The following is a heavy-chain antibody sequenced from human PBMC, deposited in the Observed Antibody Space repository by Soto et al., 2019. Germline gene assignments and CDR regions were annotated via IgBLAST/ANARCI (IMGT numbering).Heavy chain of an antibody. J-gene: IGHJ4*02. Sequence: QVQLVESGGGVVQPGRSPRLSCAASGFTFSSYGMHWVRQAPGKGLEWVAVISYDGSNKYYADSVKGRFTISRDNSKNTLYLQMNRLRAEDTAVYYCAKDYYHPYFSGALDYWGQGTLVTVSS. D-gene: IGHD2-15*01. V-gene: IGHV3-30*18. CDR1: GFTFSSYG. CDR3: AKDYYHPYFSGALDY. CDR2: ISYDGSNK.